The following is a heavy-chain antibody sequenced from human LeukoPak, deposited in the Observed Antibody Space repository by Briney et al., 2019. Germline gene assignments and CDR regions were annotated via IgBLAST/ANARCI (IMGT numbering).Heavy chain of an antibody. V-gene: IGHV3-64*01. J-gene: IGHJ5*02. Sequence: TFRWYKRVYVGGPRGMKLEYVSAISSNGGSTYYANSVKGRFTISRDNSKNTLYLQMGSLRAEDMAVYYCARALSGADSGSYYADNWFDPWGQGTLVTVSS. CDR2: ISSNGGST. CDR3: ARALSGADSGSYYADNWFDP. D-gene: IGHD1-26*01. CDR1: TFRWYK.